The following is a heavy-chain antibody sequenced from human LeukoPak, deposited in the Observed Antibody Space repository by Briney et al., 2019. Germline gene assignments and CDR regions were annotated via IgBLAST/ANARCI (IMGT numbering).Heavy chain of an antibody. Sequence: SETLSLTCTVSGGSINTSSYYWGWIRQPPGKGLEWIGSMYYSGNTYYNPSLKSRVTISVDTSKNQFSLKLSSVTAADTAVYYCARFALSPGGGFDYWGQGTLVTVSS. CDR1: GGSINTSSYY. D-gene: IGHD1-1*01. CDR3: ARFALSPGGGFDY. V-gene: IGHV4-39*07. J-gene: IGHJ4*02. CDR2: MYYSGNT.